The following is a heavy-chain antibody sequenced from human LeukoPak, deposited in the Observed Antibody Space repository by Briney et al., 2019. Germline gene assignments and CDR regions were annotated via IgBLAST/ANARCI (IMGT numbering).Heavy chain of an antibody. Sequence: GGSLRLSCAASGFTFSSYEMNWVRQAPGKGLEWVSYISSSGSTIYYADSVKGRFTISRDNAKNSLYLQMNSLRAEDTAVYYCAREDSDIAVVTVHGERYFDYWGQGTLVTVSS. D-gene: IGHD2-21*02. CDR3: AREDSDIAVVTVHGERYFDY. CDR2: ISSSGSTI. CDR1: GFTFSSYE. V-gene: IGHV3-48*03. J-gene: IGHJ4*02.